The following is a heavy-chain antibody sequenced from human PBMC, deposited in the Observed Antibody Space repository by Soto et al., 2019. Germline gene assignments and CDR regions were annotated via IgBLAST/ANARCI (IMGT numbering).Heavy chain of an antibody. Sequence: ESLSLTCSVYGASCSGYYWSWIRQPPGKGLEWIGEINHSGSTNYNPSLKSRVTISVDTSKNQFSLKLSSVTAADTAVYYCARVRWSCTNGVCYTPPWFDPWGQGTLVTVYS. J-gene: IGHJ5*02. CDR2: INHSGST. D-gene: IGHD2-8*01. CDR3: ARVRWSCTNGVCYTPPWFDP. V-gene: IGHV4-34*01. CDR1: GASCSGYY.